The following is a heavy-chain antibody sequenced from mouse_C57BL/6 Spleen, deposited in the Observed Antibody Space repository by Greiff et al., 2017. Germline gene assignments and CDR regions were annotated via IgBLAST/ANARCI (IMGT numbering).Heavy chain of an antibody. CDR3: ARLETGTGYAMDY. D-gene: IGHD4-1*01. CDR2: IDPNSGGT. Sequence: QVQLKQPGAELVKPGASVKLSCKASGYTFTSYWMHWVKQRPGRGLEWIGRIDPNSGGTKYNEKFKSKATLTVDKPSSTAYMQLSSLTSADSAVYYCARLETGTGYAMDYWGQGTSVTVSS. CDR1: GYTFTSYW. V-gene: IGHV1-72*01. J-gene: IGHJ4*01.